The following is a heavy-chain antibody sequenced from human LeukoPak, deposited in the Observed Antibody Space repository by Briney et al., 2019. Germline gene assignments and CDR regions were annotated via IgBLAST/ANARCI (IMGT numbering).Heavy chain of an antibody. CDR2: IWYDGSNK. CDR1: GFTFSSYG. V-gene: IGHV3-33*01. D-gene: IGHD3-10*01. Sequence: GGSLRLSCAASGFTFSSYGMHWVRQAPGKGLEWVAVIWYDGSNKYYADSVKGRFTISRDNSKNTLYLQMNSLRAEDTAVCYCARARVRDLYYFDYWGQGTLVTVSS. CDR3: ARARVRDLYYFDY. J-gene: IGHJ4*02.